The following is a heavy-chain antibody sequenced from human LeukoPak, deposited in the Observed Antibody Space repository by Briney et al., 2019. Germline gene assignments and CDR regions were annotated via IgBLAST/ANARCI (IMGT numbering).Heavy chain of an antibody. Sequence: PGGSLRLSCAASGFTFSNSAMSWVRQAPGKGLEWVSAISGSGGDTYYADSVKGRFTISRDNSKNTLYLHMNSLRAEDTAVYYCAKRYNTLTSYDSHCDYWGQGTLVTVSS. CDR1: GFTFSNSA. CDR3: AKRYNTLTSYDSHCDY. CDR2: ISGSGGDT. V-gene: IGHV3-23*01. J-gene: IGHJ4*02. D-gene: IGHD3-9*01.